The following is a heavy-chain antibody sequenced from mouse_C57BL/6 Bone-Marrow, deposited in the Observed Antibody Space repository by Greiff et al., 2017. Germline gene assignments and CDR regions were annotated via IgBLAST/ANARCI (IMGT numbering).Heavy chain of an antibody. V-gene: IGHV1-55*01. CDR2: IYPGSGST. CDR3: ARYNYYGSSPYWYFDV. Sequence: QVQLQQSGAELVKPGASVKMSCKASGYTFTSYWITWVKQRPGQGLEWIGDIYPGSGSTNYNEKFKSKATLTVDTSSSTAYMQLSSLTSEDSAVYYCARYNYYGSSPYWYFDVWGTGTTVTVSS. J-gene: IGHJ1*03. CDR1: GYTFTSYW. D-gene: IGHD1-1*01.